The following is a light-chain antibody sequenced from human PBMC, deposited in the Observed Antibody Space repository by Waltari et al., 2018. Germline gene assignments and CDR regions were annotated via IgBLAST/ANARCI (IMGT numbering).Light chain of an antibody. J-gene: IGKJ4*01. V-gene: IGKV3-15*01. CDR1: ESVSGS. CDR2: GAS. CDR3: QQYSKWPPLT. Sequence: EIVMTQSPATLSVSPGERATLSCRASESVSGSLAWYQQRPGQAPRLLIYGASTRATGTPARFSGSGSVTEFTLTISSLQSEDFAVYYCQQYSKWPPLTFGGGTKVEIK.